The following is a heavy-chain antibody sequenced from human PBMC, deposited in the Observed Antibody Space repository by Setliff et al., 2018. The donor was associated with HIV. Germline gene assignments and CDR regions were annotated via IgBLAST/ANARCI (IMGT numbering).Heavy chain of an antibody. V-gene: IGHV1-69*13. D-gene: IGHD3-10*01. J-gene: IGHJ6*03. CDR2: IIPMFGTT. CDR1: GGTFRRSA. Sequence: RASVKVSCKASGGTFRRSAVSWVRQAPGRGLEWMGGIIPMFGTTNFAQKFQDRVTITADESTSTVYMELSSLRSEDTAVYYCATAGEMATIGYYYYYMGVWGEGTTVTVSS. CDR3: ATAGEMATIGYYYYYMGV.